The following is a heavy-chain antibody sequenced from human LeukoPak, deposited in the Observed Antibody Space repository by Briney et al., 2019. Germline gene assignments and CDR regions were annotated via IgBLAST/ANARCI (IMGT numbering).Heavy chain of an antibody. J-gene: IGHJ6*02. Sequence: PSETLSLTCSVSGGSISTYYWSWIRQPAGKGLERIGRVYRSGNTNYNPSLQSRVTMSVDTSKNQISLRLRSVTAADTAVYYCARDDFEYSVHYGMDVWGQGTAVTVSS. CDR2: VYRSGNT. V-gene: IGHV4-4*07. D-gene: IGHD3-9*01. CDR3: ARDDFEYSVHYGMDV. CDR1: GGSISTYY.